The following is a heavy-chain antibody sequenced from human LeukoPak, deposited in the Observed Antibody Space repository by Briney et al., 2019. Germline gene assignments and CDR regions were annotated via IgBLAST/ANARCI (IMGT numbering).Heavy chain of an antibody. V-gene: IGHV4-59*01. Sequence: SETLSLTCTVSGGSIRSYYWSWIRQPPGKGLEWIGYIYYSGTTNYNPSLKSRVTISVDTSKNQFSLKLSSVTAADTAVYYCASSNGYSYYYYYGMDVWGQGTTVTVSS. D-gene: IGHD5-18*01. CDR1: GGSIRSYY. CDR2: IYYSGTT. CDR3: ASSNGYSYYYYYGMDV. J-gene: IGHJ6*02.